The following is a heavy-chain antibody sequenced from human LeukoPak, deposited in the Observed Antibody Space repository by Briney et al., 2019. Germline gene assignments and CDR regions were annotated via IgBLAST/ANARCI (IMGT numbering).Heavy chain of an antibody. Sequence: GGSLRLSCAASGFTFSRYWMHWVGQAPGKGLGWVSHINSDGSSKTYADSVKGGFTISRDNAKNTLYLQMNSLRAEDTAVYYCARVLVRDNWFDPWGQGTLVTVSS. J-gene: IGHJ5*02. CDR1: GFTFSRYW. CDR3: ARVLVRDNWFDP. D-gene: IGHD3-10*01. V-gene: IGHV3-74*01. CDR2: INSDGSSK.